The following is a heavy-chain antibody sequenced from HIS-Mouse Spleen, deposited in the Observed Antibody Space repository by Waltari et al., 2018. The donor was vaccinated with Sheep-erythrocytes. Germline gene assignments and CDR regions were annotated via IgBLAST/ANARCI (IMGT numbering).Heavy chain of an antibody. V-gene: IGHV3-21*01. D-gene: IGHD6-6*01. CDR2: ISSSSSYI. CDR1: GFTFSSYS. Sequence: EVQLVESGGGLVKPGGSLRLSCAASGFTFSSYSMNWVGQAPGKGLEWVSSISSSSSYIYYADSVKGRFTISRDNAKNSLYLQMNSLRAEDTAVYYCARDSTSDAFDIWGQGTMVTVSS. CDR3: ARDSTSDAFDI. J-gene: IGHJ3*02.